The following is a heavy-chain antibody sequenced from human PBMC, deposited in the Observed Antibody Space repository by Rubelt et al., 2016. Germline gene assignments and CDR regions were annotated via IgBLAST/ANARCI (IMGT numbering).Heavy chain of an antibody. J-gene: IGHJ4*02. CDR2: IRGSGGTT. Sequence: EVQLVESGGGLIQPGGSLRLSCAASGFTFSSCAMSWVRQAPGKGLEWVSLIRGSGGTTHYADSVKGWFTVSRDNSKNTLYLQMNSLRAEDTAVYYCARDRAVAGTWGQGTLVTVSS. V-gene: IGHV3-23*04. CDR1: GFTFSSCA. D-gene: IGHD6-19*01. CDR3: ARDRAVAGT.